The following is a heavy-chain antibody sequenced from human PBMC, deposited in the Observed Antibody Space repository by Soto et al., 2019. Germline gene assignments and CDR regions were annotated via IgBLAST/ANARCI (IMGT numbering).Heavy chain of an antibody. CDR1: GGSISSYC. CDR3: ARDRELTGTTLVRWFDP. D-gene: IGHD1-7*01. Sequence: PSETLSLTCTVSGGSISSYCWCWIRQPAGKGLEWIGRIYTSGSTNYNPSLKSRVTMSVDTSKNQFSLKLSSVTAADTAVYYCARDRELTGTTLVRWFDPWGQGTLVTVSS. CDR2: IYTSGST. V-gene: IGHV4-4*07. J-gene: IGHJ5*02.